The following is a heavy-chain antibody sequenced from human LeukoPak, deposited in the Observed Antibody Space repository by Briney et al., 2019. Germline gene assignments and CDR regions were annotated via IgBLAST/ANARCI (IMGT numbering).Heavy chain of an antibody. D-gene: IGHD1-1*01. Sequence: SGTLSLTCAVYGGSFSGYYWSWTRQPPGKGLEWIGEINHSGSTNYNPSLKSRVTISVDTSKNQFSLKLSSVTAADTAVYYCARLRRVRYFDYWGQGTLVTVSS. CDR1: GGSFSGYY. J-gene: IGHJ4*02. CDR2: INHSGST. CDR3: ARLRRVRYFDY. V-gene: IGHV4-34*01.